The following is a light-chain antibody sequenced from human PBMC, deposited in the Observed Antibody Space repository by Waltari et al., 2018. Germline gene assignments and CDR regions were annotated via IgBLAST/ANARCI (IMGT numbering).Light chain of an antibody. CDR2: AAS. Sequence: IRMTQSPSSLSSSTGDRVTITFRASQAISSYVAWFQQKPGKAPKLLIYAASTLQSGVPSRFSGSGSGTDFTLTISCLQSEDFATYYCQQYYSSPKTFGQGTKVEIK. V-gene: IGKV1-8*01. J-gene: IGKJ1*01. CDR3: QQYYSSPKT. CDR1: QAISSY.